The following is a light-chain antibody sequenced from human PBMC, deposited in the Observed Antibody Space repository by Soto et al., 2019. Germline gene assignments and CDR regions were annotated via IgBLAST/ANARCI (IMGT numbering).Light chain of an antibody. Sequence: EIVMTQSPATLSVSPGERATLSCRASQSVSSNLAWYQQKPGQAPRLLIYGAFTRATGIPARFSGSGSGTEFTLTISSLQSEDFAVYYCQQYNNWLFTFGGGTKVEIK. J-gene: IGKJ4*01. CDR2: GAF. V-gene: IGKV3-15*01. CDR3: QQYNNWLFT. CDR1: QSVSSN.